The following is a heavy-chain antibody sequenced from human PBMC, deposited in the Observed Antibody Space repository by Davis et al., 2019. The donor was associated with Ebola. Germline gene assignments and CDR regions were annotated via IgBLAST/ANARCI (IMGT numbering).Heavy chain of an antibody. CDR1: GYSFTTYW. J-gene: IGHJ4*02. CDR2: IYPGDSDT. V-gene: IGHV5-51*01. D-gene: IGHD2/OR15-2a*01. Sequence: GESLKISCTGSGYSFTTYWIAWVRQTPAKGLEWMGIIYPGDSDTRYSPAFEGQVTISVDGSTNTAYLQWSSLKASDIAMYYCARQESLYGSSDYWGQGTLVTVSS. CDR3: ARQESLYGSSDY.